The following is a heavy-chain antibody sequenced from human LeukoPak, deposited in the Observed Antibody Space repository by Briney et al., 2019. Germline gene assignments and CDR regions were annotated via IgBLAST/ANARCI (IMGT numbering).Heavy chain of an antibody. Sequence: GASVKVSCKASGYTFTSYDINGGGKATGKGLKGMGWMNPQSGDTDYAQKFQGRVTMTRSPSVTTAYMELTSLTYEDTAVYYCARVPRRGDQFDPWGQGTLVTVSS. CDR2: MNPQSGDT. D-gene: IGHD3-10*01. J-gene: IGHJ5*02. CDR1: GYTFTSYD. CDR3: ARVPRRGDQFDP. V-gene: IGHV1-8*01.